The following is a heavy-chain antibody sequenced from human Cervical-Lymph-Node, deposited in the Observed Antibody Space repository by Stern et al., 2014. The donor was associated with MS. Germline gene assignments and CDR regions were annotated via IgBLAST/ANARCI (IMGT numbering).Heavy chain of an antibody. J-gene: IGHJ6*02. CDR2: LDWDDNK. CDR3: ARMSRDYYYYGMDV. Sequence: QVTLKESGPALVKPTQTLTLTCTFSGFSLSTSGMCVSWIRLPPGKALEWLALLDWDDNKYSTTSLETRLTISRDTSKNQVILTVTNMDPVDTGTYYCARMSRDYYYYGMDVWGQGTTVTVSS. V-gene: IGHV2-70*01. CDR1: GFSLSTSGMC.